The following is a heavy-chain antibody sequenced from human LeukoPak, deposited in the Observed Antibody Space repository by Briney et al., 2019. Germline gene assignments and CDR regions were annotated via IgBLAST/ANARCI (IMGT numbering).Heavy chain of an antibody. J-gene: IGHJ5*02. D-gene: IGHD3-3*01. V-gene: IGHV4-61*02. CDR1: GGSISSGSYY. CDR2: IYTSGST. CDR3: AREVYTTIFGVENWFDP. Sequence: PSETLSLTCTVSGGSISSGSYYWSWIRQPAGKGLEWIGRIYTSGSTNYNPSLKSRVTISVDTPKNQFSLKLSSVTAADTAVYYCAREVYTTIFGVENWFDPWGQGTLVTVSS.